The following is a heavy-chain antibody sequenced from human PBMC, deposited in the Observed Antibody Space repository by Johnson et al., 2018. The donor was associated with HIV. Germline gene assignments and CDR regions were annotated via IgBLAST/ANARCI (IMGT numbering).Heavy chain of an antibody. CDR1: GFTFSSYG. V-gene: IGHV3-33*01. CDR3: ARLNIAFDI. CDR2: IWYDGSNK. D-gene: IGHD2/OR15-2a*01. J-gene: IGHJ3*02. Sequence: QVQLVESGGGVVQPGRSLRLSCAASGFTFSSYGMHWVRQAPGKGLEWVAVIWYDGSNKYYADSVKGRFTISRDNSKNTLYVQMISLRAEDTAVYYCARLNIAFDIWGQGTMVTVSS.